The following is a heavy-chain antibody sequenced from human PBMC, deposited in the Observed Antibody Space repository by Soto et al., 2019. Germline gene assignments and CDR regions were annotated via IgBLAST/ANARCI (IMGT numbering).Heavy chain of an antibody. V-gene: IGHV3-48*02. CDR1: GFTFSSYG. D-gene: IGHD3-22*01. CDR3: ARSPYYYDSSNYYGY. CDR2: ISSSSTAI. J-gene: IGHJ4*02. Sequence: GGSLRLSCAASGFTFSSYGMNWVRQAPGKGLEWVSYISSSSTAIYYADSVKGRFTIFRDNAKNSLYLQLNSLRDEDTAVYYCARSPYYYDSSNYYGYWGQGTLVTV.